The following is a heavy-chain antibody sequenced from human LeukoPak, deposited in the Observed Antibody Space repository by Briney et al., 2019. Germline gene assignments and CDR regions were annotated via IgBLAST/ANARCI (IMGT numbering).Heavy chain of an antibody. V-gene: IGHV3-30*03. D-gene: IGHD3-9*01. CDR1: GFTFSGYW. Sequence: GGSLRLSCAASGFTFSGYWMHWVRQAPGKGLEWVAVISYDGSNKYYADSVKGRFTISRDNSKNTLYLQMNSLRAEDTAVYYCATTRIFYKDYFDFWGQGTLVTVSS. CDR3: ATTRIFYKDYFDF. J-gene: IGHJ4*02. CDR2: ISYDGSNK.